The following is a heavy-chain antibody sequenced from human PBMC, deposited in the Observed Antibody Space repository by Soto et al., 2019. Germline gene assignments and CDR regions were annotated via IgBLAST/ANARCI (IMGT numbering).Heavy chain of an antibody. J-gene: IGHJ4*02. CDR1: GFTFSSYG. D-gene: IGHD3-22*01. CDR3: ARDLEYHYYDSSGYPDY. CDR2: IWYDGSNK. Sequence: QVQLVESGGGVVQPGRSLRLSCAASGFTFSSYGMHWVRQAPGKGLEWVAVIWYDGSNKYYADSVKGRFTISRDNSKNTLYLQMNSLRAEDTAVYYCARDLEYHYYDSSGYPDYWGQGTLVTVSS. V-gene: IGHV3-33*01.